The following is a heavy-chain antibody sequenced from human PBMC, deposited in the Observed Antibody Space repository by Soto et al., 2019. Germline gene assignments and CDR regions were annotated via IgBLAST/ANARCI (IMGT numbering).Heavy chain of an antibody. V-gene: IGHV1-24*01. J-gene: IGHJ3*02. CDR3: ATRSGEVRGVDAFDI. CDR1: GYTLTELS. D-gene: IGHD3-10*01. Sequence: ASLKVSCKVSGYTLTELSMHWVRQAPGKGLEWMGGFDPEDGETIYAQKFQGRVTMTEDTSTDTAYMELSSLRSEDTAVYYCATRSGEVRGVDAFDIWGQGTMVTVSS. CDR2: FDPEDGET.